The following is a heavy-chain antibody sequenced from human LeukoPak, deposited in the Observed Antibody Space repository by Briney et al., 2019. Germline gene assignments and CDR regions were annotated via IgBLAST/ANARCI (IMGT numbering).Heavy chain of an antibody. J-gene: IGHJ5*01. CDR2: ISAYNAKA. CDR1: GYTFTSYA. CDR3: ASSLYSSGWYDS. D-gene: IGHD6-19*01. Sequence: ASVKVSCKASGYTFTSYAISWVRQAPGQGLEWMGWISAYNAKADYAQKFQGRVTMTTDTSTSTAYMELRSLRSDDTAVYYCASSLYSSGWYDSWGQGTLVTVSS. V-gene: IGHV1-18*01.